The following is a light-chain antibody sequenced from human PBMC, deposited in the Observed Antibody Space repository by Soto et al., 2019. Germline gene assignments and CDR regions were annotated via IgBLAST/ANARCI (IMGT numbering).Light chain of an antibody. CDR3: QQTYGIPPS. Sequence: DIQMTQSPSSLSASVGDRVTITCRASQTIGSYVNWYQQKPGKAPTFLIYATSTLQSGVSSRFSGSGSGTDFTLTITSLQPEDSATYYCQQTYGIPPSFGQGTKVDIK. CDR2: ATS. V-gene: IGKV1-39*01. J-gene: IGKJ1*01. CDR1: QTIGSY.